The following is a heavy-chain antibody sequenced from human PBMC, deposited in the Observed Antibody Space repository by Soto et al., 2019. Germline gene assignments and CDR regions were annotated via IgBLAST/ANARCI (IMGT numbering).Heavy chain of an antibody. V-gene: IGHV4-30-4*08. CDR1: GGSINSNNYF. J-gene: IGHJ4*02. Sequence: QVQLQESGPGLVKPSQTLSLTCSVSGGSINSNNYFWSWIRQQPERGLQWIGYVSYIGSTRYNPSLKSRVSMSLDTFTNQFSLRLNSVTAADTAVYVCARATPPVPEVGQCPREYDFASWGQGTQVTVYS. CDR2: VSYIGST. CDR3: ARATPPVPEVGQCPREYDFAS. D-gene: IGHD3-10*01.